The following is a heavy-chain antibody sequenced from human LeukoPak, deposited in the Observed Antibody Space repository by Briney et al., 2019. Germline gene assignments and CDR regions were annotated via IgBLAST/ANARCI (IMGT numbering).Heavy chain of an antibody. D-gene: IGHD5-18*01. J-gene: IGHJ4*02. V-gene: IGHV6-1*01. CDR1: GDSVSNNSAA. CDR3: ARDRTRGYSYGYYFDY. Sequence: PSQTLSLTCAFSGDSVSNNSAAWNWIRQSPSRGLEWLGRTFFRSKWYNDYAVSVKSRITINPDTSKNQFSLQLDSVTSEDTAVYFCARDRTRGYSYGYYFDYWGQGTLVTVSS. CDR2: TFFRSKWYN.